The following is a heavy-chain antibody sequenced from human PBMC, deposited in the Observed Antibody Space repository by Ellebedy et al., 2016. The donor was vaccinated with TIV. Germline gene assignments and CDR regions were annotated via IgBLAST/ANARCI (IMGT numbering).Heavy chain of an antibody. CDR1: GFTFRNAW. CDR2: ISGSGGST. V-gene: IGHV3-23*01. D-gene: IGHD6-19*01. Sequence: GESLKISXAGSGFTFRNAWMSWVRQAPGKGLEWVSGISGSGGSTYYADSVKGRFTISRDNSKNTLYLQMNSLRAEDTAVYYCAKDPGGIAVAVVGNWGQGTLVTVSS. CDR3: AKDPGGIAVAVVGN. J-gene: IGHJ4*02.